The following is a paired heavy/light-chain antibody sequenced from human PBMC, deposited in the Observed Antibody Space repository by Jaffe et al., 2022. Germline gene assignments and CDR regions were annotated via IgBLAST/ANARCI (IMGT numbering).Light chain of an antibody. CDR1: KLGDKY. CDR3: QAWDSSTDVV. J-gene: IGLJ2*01. Sequence: SYEVTQPPSVSVSPGQTASITCSGDKLGDKYASWYQQKPGQSPVLVIYQDSERPSGIPERFSGSNSGNTATLTISGTQAMDEADYYCQAWDSSTDVVFGGGTKLTVL. V-gene: IGLV3-1*01. CDR2: QDS.
Heavy chain of an antibody. CDR2: IYWNDDK. J-gene: IGHJ3*02. D-gene: IGHD6-13*01. Sequence: QITLKESGPTLVKPTQTLTLTCTFSGFSLRTNGVGVGWIRQPPGKALEWLALIYWNDDKDYSPSLKSRLTVTKDTSKHQVVLKMTNVDPVDTATYYCAHRHSPEAAAGILGGAFDIWGQGTMVTVSS. CDR3: AHRHSPEAAAGILGGAFDI. CDR1: GFSLRTNGVG. V-gene: IGHV2-5*01.